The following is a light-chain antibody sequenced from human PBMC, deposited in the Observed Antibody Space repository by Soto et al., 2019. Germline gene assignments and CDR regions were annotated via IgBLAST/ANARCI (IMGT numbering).Light chain of an antibody. CDR1: SSNIGAGYD. Sequence: QSVLTQPPSVSGAPGQRVTISCTGSSSNIGAGYDVHWYQQLPGSAPKFLSYGNSNRPSGGPGRFSGSKSGSSASLAITGLQAEDEADYYCQSYDSSLSAYVFGTGTKLTVL. CDR3: QSYDSSLSAYV. V-gene: IGLV1-40*01. J-gene: IGLJ1*01. CDR2: GNS.